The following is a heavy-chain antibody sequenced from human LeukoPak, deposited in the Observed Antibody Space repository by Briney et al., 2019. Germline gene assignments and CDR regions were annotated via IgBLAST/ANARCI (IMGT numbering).Heavy chain of an antibody. J-gene: IGHJ1*01. D-gene: IGHD2-2*01. V-gene: IGHV1-2*04. CDR2: INPNSGGT. Sequence: ASVKVSCKASGYTFTGYYMHWVRQAPGQGLEWRGWINPNSGGTNYAQKFQGWVTMTRDTSISTAYMELSRLRSDDTAVYYCARGLSIGYCSSTSCHAEYFQHWGQGTLVTVSS. CDR3: ARGLSIGYCSSTSCHAEYFQH. CDR1: GYTFTGYY.